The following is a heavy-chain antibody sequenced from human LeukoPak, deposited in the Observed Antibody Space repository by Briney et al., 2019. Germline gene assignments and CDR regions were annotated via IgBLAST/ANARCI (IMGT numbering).Heavy chain of an antibody. D-gene: IGHD5-24*01. CDR3: ARGDGYNLRPLDY. CDR1: GGSVSSGSNY. Sequence: PSETLSLTCTVSGGSVSSGSNYWSWIRQPPGKGLEWIGYIYYSGSTNYNPSLKSRVTISVDTSKNQFSLKLSSVSAADTAVYYCARGDGYNLRPLDYWGQGTLVTVSS. V-gene: IGHV4-61*01. J-gene: IGHJ4*02. CDR2: IYYSGST.